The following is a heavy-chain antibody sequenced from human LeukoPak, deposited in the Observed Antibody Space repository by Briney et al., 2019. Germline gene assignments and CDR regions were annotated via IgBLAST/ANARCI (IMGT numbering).Heavy chain of an antibody. J-gene: IGHJ4*02. D-gene: IGHD3-10*01. CDR3: ARRRRGGSGSYEGYYFDY. CDR1: GFTFYDYG. Sequence: PGGSRRLSCAASGFTFYDYGMSWARQAPGKGLEWVSGINWSGGSTGYADAVKGRFTISRENDTNSMYMQMNSLRAEDTALYHCARRRRGGSGSYEGYYFDYWGQGTLVTVSS. V-gene: IGHV3-20*01. CDR2: INWSGGST.